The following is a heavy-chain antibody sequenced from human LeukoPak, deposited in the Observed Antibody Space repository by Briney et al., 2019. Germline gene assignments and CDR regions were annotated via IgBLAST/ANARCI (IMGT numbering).Heavy chain of an antibody. CDR2: IYYSGST. CDR1: GGSISSGSYY. D-gene: IGHD4-23*01. V-gene: IGHV4-31*03. J-gene: IGHJ4*02. CDR3: ARIRGFYFDY. Sequence: SETLSLTCTVSGGSISSGSYYWSWIRQHPGKGLEWIGYIYYSGSTYYNPSLKSRVTISVDTSKNQFSLKLSSVTAADTAVYFCARIRGFYFDYWGQGTLVTVSS.